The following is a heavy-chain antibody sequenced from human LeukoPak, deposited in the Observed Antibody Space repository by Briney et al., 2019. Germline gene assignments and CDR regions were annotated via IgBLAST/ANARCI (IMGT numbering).Heavy chain of an antibody. Sequence: GGSLRLSCAASGFTVSSNYMSWVRQAPGKGLEWVSVIYSGGSTYYADSVKGRFTISRDNAKNTLYLQMNSLRAEDTAVYYCARGKRIQLWLRDYYYGMDVWGQGTTVTVSS. J-gene: IGHJ6*02. CDR1: GFTVSSNY. V-gene: IGHV3-53*01. CDR3: ARGKRIQLWLRDYYYGMDV. D-gene: IGHD5-18*01. CDR2: IYSGGST.